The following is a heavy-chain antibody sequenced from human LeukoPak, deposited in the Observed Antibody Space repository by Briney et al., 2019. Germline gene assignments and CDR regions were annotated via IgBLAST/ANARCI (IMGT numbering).Heavy chain of an antibody. CDR3: ARSTTVTTGPHAFDI. J-gene: IGHJ3*02. CDR2: INWNGGST. V-gene: IGHV3-20*04. D-gene: IGHD4-17*01. CDR1: GFTFDDYG. Sequence: GGSLRLSCAASGFTFDDYGLSWVRQAPGKGLEWVSGINWNGGSTGYADSVKGRFTISRDNAKNSLYVQMNSLRAEDTALYYCARSTTVTTGPHAFDIWGQGTMVTVSS.